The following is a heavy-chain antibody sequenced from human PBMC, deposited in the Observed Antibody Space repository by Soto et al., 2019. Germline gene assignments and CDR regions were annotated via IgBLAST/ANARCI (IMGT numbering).Heavy chain of an antibody. CDR1: GFTVSSNY. Sequence: PGGSLRLSCAASGFTVSSNYMSWVRQAPGKGLEWVSVIYSGGSTYYADSVKGRSTISRDNSKNTLYLQMNSLRAEDTAVYYCARGEGYDFWSGYYQPYYAFDIWGQGTMVTVSS. D-gene: IGHD3-3*01. V-gene: IGHV3-53*01. J-gene: IGHJ3*02. CDR2: IYSGGST. CDR3: ARGEGYDFWSGYYQPYYAFDI.